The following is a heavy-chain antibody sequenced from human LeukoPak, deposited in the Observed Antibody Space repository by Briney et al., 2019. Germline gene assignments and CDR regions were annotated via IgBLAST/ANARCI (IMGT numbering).Heavy chain of an antibody. J-gene: IGHJ4*02. V-gene: IGHV4-39*01. D-gene: IGHD1-1*01. CDR2: MYYSGIT. CDR3: ARSNWDATVGIEY. CDR1: GGSISSSSYY. Sequence: SETLSLTCTVSGGSISSSSYYWGWIRQPPGKGLEGIGTMYYSGITYYNPSLKSRVTTSVDTSKNQFTLKVSSVTAADTAVYYCARSNWDATVGIEYWGQGILVIVSS.